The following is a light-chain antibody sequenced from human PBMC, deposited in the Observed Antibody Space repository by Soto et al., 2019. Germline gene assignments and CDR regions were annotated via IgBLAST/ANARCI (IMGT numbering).Light chain of an antibody. CDR2: DVS. V-gene: IGLV2-14*01. J-gene: IGLJ2*01. Sequence: QSALTQPASVSGSPGQSITISCTGTSSDVGGYNYGSWYQQHPGKAPKLMIYDVSNRPSGVSNRCSGSKSGNTASLTISGLEAEDEADYYCSSYTSSSMLFGGGTKLTVL. CDR3: SSYTSSSML. CDR1: SSDVGGYNY.